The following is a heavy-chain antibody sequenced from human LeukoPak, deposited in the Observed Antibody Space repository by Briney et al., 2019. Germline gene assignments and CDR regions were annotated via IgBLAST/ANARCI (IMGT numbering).Heavy chain of an antibody. Sequence: VGSVRLSCAASGFTFSSYDMHWVRQAPGQGLEWVAFIKYDGYTKYYADSVKGRFTISRDNSKNTVYLQMNSLRAEDTAVYYCAKSSFDYWGQGTLVTVSS. J-gene: IGHJ4*02. CDR2: IKYDGYTK. V-gene: IGHV3-30*02. CDR1: GFTFSSYD. CDR3: AKSSFDY.